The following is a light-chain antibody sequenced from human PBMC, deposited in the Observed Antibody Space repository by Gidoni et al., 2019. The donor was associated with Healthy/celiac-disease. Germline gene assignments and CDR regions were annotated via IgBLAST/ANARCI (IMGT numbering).Light chain of an antibody. J-gene: IGLJ2*01. Sequence: QSALTQPASVSGSPGQSITISCTGTSSDVGGYNYVSGYQQHPGKAPKLMIYDVSNRPSGVSTRFSGSKSGNTASLTISGLQAEDEADYYCSSYTSSSTVVFGGGTKLTVL. CDR2: DVS. V-gene: IGLV2-14*01. CDR1: SSDVGGYNY. CDR3: SSYTSSSTVV.